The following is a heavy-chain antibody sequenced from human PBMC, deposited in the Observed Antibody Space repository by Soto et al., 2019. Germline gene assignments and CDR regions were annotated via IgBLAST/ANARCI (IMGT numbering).Heavy chain of an antibody. V-gene: IGHV3-7*03. CDR2: IKQDGSEK. Sequence: GGSLRRSCAASGCTFSSYWMRWVRQAPGQGLERVANIKQDGSEKYYVDSVKGRFTMSRDNAKNSLYLRMNSLRPDHTAVYYCARDKTADCYFDYWGQRTMVAVDS. CDR1: GCTFSSYW. CDR3: ARDKTADCYFDY. J-gene: IGHJ4*02. D-gene: IGHD2-21*02.